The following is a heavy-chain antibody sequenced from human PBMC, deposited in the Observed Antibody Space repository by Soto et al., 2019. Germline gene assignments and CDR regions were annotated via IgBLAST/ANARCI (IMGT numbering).Heavy chain of an antibody. Sequence: EVRLSESGGDLVQPGGSLRLSCAASGFMFSDYAMSWVRQAPGKGLQWVSSINSYGSRTYYADSVKGRFTVSRDNSKNTLFLQMNSLRVEDTATYYCAKRSPYSTGWYTPIFDSLGQGTLVTASS. CDR3: AKRSPYSTGWYTPIFDS. CDR1: GFMFSDYA. J-gene: IGHJ4*02. D-gene: IGHD6-19*01. CDR2: INSYGSRT. V-gene: IGHV3-23*01.